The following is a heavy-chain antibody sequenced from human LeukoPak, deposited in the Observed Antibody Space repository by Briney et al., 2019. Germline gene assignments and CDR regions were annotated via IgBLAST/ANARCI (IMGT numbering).Heavy chain of an antibody. Sequence: PSQTLSLTCTVSGGSISSYYWSWIWQPPGKGLQWIGYISYSGSINYNPSLKSRVTISVDTSKNQFSLKLSSVTAADTAVYYCASHSMVRGFFWGQGTLVTVSS. D-gene: IGHD3-10*01. J-gene: IGHJ4*02. CDR2: ISYSGSI. CDR1: GGSISSYY. V-gene: IGHV4-59*12. CDR3: ASHSMVRGFF.